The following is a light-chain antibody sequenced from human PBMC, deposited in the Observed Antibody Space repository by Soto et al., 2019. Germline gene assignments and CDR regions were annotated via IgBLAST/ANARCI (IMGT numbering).Light chain of an antibody. CDR1: QSINTK. CDR2: DAS. J-gene: IGKJ1*01. V-gene: IGKV3-15*01. Sequence: EKGMAQSPGTLSGSPGEGATFSCRASQSINTKIAWYQLKPGQAPRLLIYDASIRATGIPARFSGSGSGTEFSLTINSLQSEDFGVYFCQQYDQWWTFGQGTKVDIK. CDR3: QQYDQWWT.